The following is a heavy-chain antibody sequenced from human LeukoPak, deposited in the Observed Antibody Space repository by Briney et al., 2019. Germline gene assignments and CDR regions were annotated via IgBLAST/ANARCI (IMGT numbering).Heavy chain of an antibody. Sequence: GGSLRLSCAASGFTFSSYGMHWVRQAPGKGLEWVAVIWYDGSNKYYADSVKGRFTISRDNSKNTLYLQMNSLRAEDTAVYYCAREPGIAAAALDYWGQGTLVTVSS. V-gene: IGHV3-33*01. CDR1: GFTFSSYG. J-gene: IGHJ4*02. CDR3: AREPGIAAAALDY. D-gene: IGHD6-13*01. CDR2: IWYDGSNK.